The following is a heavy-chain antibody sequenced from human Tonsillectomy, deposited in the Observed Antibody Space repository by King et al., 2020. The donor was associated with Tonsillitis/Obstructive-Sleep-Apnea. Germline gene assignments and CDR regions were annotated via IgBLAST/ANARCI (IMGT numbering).Heavy chain of an antibody. CDR2: IVVGSGYT. CDR3: AADGRGTTMAYYYYYRMDV. V-gene: IGHV1-58*01. CDR1: GFIFNTSA. D-gene: IGHD1-1*01. Sequence: QLVQSGPEVQKPGTSVKVSCKASGFIFNTSAVQWVRQARGQPLEWIGWIVVGSGYTNYAQKFQERVIITRDMSTRTAYMELSILRSEDTAVYYCAADGRGTTMAYYYYYRMDVWGKGTTVTVSS. J-gene: IGHJ6*04.